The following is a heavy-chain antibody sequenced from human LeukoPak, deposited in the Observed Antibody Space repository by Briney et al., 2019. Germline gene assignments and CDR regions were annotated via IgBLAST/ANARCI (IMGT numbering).Heavy chain of an antibody. Sequence: PGGSLRLSCAASGFTFSSSWMHWVCQAPEKGLEWVADIKCDGSEKYYEDSVKGRLTISRDNAKNSLYLQVNSLRAEDMTVYYCVRAIMTTAINWFDPWGQGTLVTVSS. D-gene: IGHD4-17*01. CDR3: VRAIMTTAINWFDP. J-gene: IGHJ5*02. V-gene: IGHV3-52*01. CDR1: GFTFSSSW. CDR2: IKCDGSEK.